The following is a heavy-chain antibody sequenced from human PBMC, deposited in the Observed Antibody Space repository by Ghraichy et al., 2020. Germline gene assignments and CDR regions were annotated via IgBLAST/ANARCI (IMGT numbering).Heavy chain of an antibody. V-gene: IGHV1-69*13. Sequence: SVKVSCKASESTFSSSAISWVRQAPGQGLEWMGGIIPIFGTANYAQKFQGRVTITADESTSTAYMELSSLRSEDTAVYYCEIAAAGNPSQWGQGTLVTVSS. CDR2: IIPIFGTA. D-gene: IGHD6-13*01. J-gene: IGHJ4*02. CDR1: ESTFSSSA. CDR3: EIAAAGNPSQ.